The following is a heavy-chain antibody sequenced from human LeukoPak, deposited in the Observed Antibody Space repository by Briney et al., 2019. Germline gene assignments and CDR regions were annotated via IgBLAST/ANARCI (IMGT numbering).Heavy chain of an antibody. D-gene: IGHD6-13*01. CDR2: INPNSGGT. Sequence: ASVKVSCKASGYTFTGYYMHWVRQAPGQGLEWMGWINPNSGGTNYALKFQGRVTMTRDTSISTAYMELSRLRSDDTAVYYCARGLGAAAAIIDYWGQGTLVTVSS. CDR1: GYTFTGYY. V-gene: IGHV1-2*02. CDR3: ARGLGAAAAIIDY. J-gene: IGHJ4*02.